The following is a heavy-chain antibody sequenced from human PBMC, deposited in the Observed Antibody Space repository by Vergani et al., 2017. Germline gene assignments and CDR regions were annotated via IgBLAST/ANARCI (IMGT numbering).Heavy chain of an antibody. Sequence: QVQLQESGPGLVKPSETLSLSCTVSGDSISTSSYAWGWIRQPPGKGLEWIGTIYYTGTTYYNEAHKSRLTISVDTSKNQFSLNLTSVTAADTAVYYCTRHGRSGWAGYFQHWGQGTLVTASS. J-gene: IGHJ1*01. V-gene: IGHV4-39*01. CDR2: IYYTGTT. D-gene: IGHD6-19*01. CDR3: TRHGRSGWAGYFQH. CDR1: GDSISTSSYA.